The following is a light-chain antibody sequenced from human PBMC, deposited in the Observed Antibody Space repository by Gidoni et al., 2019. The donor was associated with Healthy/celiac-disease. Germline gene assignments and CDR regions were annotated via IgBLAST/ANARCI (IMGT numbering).Light chain of an antibody. CDR3: QQRSNWPPIFT. J-gene: IGKJ3*01. V-gene: IGKV3-11*01. CDR1: KSVSSY. Sequence: EIVLTQSPATLSLSPGERATLSCRASKSVSSYLAWYQQKPGQAPRLLIYDASNRATGIPARFSGSGSGTDCTLTISSLEPEDFEVYYCQQRSNWPPIFTFGPGTKVEIK. CDR2: DAS.